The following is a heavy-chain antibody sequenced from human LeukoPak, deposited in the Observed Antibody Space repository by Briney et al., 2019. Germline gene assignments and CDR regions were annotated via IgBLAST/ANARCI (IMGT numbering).Heavy chain of an antibody. CDR2: VYTNDGST. Sequence: PSETLSLTCTVSGGSMSPYFWSWVRQPPGKGLEWIGYVYTNDGSTKYNPSLKGRVTMSVDTSKNQISLKLSSVTAADTAIYYCARRQTYFDYWGQGTLVTVSS. CDR1: GGSMSPYF. CDR3: ARRQTYFDY. V-gene: IGHV4-4*09. J-gene: IGHJ4*02.